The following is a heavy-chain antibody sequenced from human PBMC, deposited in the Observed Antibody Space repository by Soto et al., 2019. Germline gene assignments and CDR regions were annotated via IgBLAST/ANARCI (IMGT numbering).Heavy chain of an antibody. J-gene: IGHJ6*02. D-gene: IGHD3-10*01. V-gene: IGHV1-69*01. CDR2: IIPIFGTA. CDR3: ARDGTADYGSGETKYYYYGMDV. CDR1: GGTFSSYA. Sequence: QVQLVQSGAEVKKPGSSVKVSCKASGGTFSSYAISWVRQAPGQGLEWMGGIIPIFGTANYAQKFQGRVTITADESTSTAHMELSSLRSEDTAVYYCARDGTADYGSGETKYYYYGMDVWGQGTTVTVSS.